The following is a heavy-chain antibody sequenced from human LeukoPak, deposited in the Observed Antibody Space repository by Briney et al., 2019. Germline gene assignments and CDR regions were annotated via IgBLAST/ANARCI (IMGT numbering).Heavy chain of an antibody. CDR3: AKPYSGGWRGGFDY. J-gene: IGHJ4*02. V-gene: IGHV4-39*01. Sequence: SETLSLTCTVSGGSISSSTYYGGWIRHPPGKGLQWIVSFYYSGSAHYNPSLKSRVTISVDTSKNQFSLKLSSVTAADTAVYYCAKPYSGGWRGGFDYWGQGTLVTVSS. CDR1: GGSISSSTYY. CDR2: FYYSGSA. D-gene: IGHD6-19*01.